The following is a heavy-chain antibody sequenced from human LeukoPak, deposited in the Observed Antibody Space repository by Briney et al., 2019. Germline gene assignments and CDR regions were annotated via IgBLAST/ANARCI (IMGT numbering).Heavy chain of an antibody. D-gene: IGHD1-26*01. J-gene: IGHJ5*02. CDR3: ANRISGSSS. V-gene: IGHV3-23*01. CDR1: GFTFSNYA. CDR2: ISAGGGNT. Sequence: GGSLRLSCAASGFTFSNYAMSWIRQAPGKGLEWVSAISAGGGNTDYADSVKGRFTISRDNSKNTVFLQMNSLRAEDTGVYYCANRISGSSSWGQGTLVTVSS.